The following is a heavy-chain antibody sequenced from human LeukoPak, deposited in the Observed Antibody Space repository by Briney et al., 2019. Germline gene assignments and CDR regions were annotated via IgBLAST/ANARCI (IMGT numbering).Heavy chain of an antibody. Sequence: GESLKISCKGSGYSFTSYWIGWVRQMPGKGLEWMGIIYPGDSDTRYSPSFQGQVTISADKSVSTAYLQWSSLEASDTAMYYCARAAAGTSDAFDIWGQGTMVTVSS. D-gene: IGHD6-13*01. CDR3: ARAAAGTSDAFDI. J-gene: IGHJ3*02. CDR1: GYSFTSYW. CDR2: IYPGDSDT. V-gene: IGHV5-51*01.